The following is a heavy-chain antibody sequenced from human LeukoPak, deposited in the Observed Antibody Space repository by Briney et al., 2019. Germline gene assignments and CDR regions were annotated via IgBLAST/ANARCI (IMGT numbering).Heavy chain of an antibody. J-gene: IGHJ4*02. Sequence: GGSLRLSCTASGFRFSSYEMNWVRQAPGKGLEWVSYIGSSGTSTYYADSVKGRFTISRDNAKNSLYLQMNSLRAEDTAVYYCAKDWASYNYVDYFDYWGQGTLVTVSS. V-gene: IGHV3-48*03. D-gene: IGHD5-24*01. CDR1: GFRFSSYE. CDR3: AKDWASYNYVDYFDY. CDR2: IGSSGTST.